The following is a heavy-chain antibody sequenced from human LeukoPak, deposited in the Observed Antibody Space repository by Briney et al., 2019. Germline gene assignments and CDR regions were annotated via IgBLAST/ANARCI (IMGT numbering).Heavy chain of an antibody. CDR3: AKDRGVVTATGGIQH. D-gene: IGHD2-21*02. J-gene: IGHJ1*01. CDR1: GFAFSSHG. V-gene: IGHV3-23*01. Sequence: GGSLRLSCAASGFAFSSHGMNWVRQAPGKGLEWVSGISPSGDILYYVDSVKGQFTISRDNSKNTVYLQMNSLRAEDTAVYYCAKDRGVVTATGGIQHWGQGTLVTVSS. CDR2: ISPSGDIL.